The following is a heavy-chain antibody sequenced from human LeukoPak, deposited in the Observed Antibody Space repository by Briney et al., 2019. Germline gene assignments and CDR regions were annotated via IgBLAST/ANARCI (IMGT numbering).Heavy chain of an antibody. J-gene: IGHJ4*02. Sequence: GGSLRLSCAASGFTFSSYEMNWVRQAPGKGLQWVSYISSSGNTIYYADSGKGRFTISRDNAKNSLYLQMNSLRAEDTAVYYCARSLYDSSGSIDYWGQGTLVTVSP. D-gene: IGHD3-22*01. CDR2: ISSSGNTI. CDR3: ARSLYDSSGSIDY. V-gene: IGHV3-48*03. CDR1: GFTFSSYE.